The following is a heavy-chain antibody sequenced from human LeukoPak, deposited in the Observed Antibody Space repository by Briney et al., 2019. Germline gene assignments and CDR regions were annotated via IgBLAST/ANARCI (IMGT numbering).Heavy chain of an antibody. CDR3: ARHYYDSSGYLFDY. Sequence: SETLSLTCTVSGGSISSYYWSWIRQPPGKGLEWIGYIYYSGSTNYNPSLKSRVTISVDTSKNQFSLKLSSVTAADTAVYYCARHYYDSSGYLFDYWGQGTLVTVSS. D-gene: IGHD3-22*01. CDR1: GGSISSYY. CDR2: IYYSGST. J-gene: IGHJ4*02. V-gene: IGHV4-59*08.